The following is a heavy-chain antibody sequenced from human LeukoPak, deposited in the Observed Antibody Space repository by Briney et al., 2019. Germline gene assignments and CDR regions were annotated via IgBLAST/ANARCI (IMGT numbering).Heavy chain of an antibody. CDR3: ARRGDILTDYALDY. CDR2: IYCSGTT. D-gene: IGHD3-9*01. V-gene: IGHV4-39*01. Sequence: SETLSLTCSVSGGSINSNSHHWDWIRQAPGKGLEWIGNIYCSGTTSYNPSLKSRVTISVDTSKNQFSLRLSSVTAADTAVYYCARRGDILTDYALDYWGQGTLVTVSS. CDR1: GGSINSNSHH. J-gene: IGHJ4*02.